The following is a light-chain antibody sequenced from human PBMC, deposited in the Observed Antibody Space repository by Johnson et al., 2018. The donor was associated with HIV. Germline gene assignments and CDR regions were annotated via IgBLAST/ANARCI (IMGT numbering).Light chain of an antibody. J-gene: IGLJ1*01. CDR1: SSNIGNNY. V-gene: IGLV1-51*01. Sequence: QSVLTQPPSVSAAPGQKVTISCSGSSSNIGNNYISWYQQFPGTAPKLLIYDNNKRPSGIPDRFSASKSGASATLGITGLQTGDEADYYCGTWDSSLTSGGIFGTGTKLAVL. CDR2: DNN. CDR3: GTWDSSLTSGGI.